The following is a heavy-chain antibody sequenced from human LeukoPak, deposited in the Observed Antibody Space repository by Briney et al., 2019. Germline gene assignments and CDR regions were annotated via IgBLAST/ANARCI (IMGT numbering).Heavy chain of an antibody. J-gene: IGHJ6*03. V-gene: IGHV1-18*01. Sequence: ASVKVSCKASGYTFTSYGISWVRQAPGQGLEWMGWISAYNGNTNYAQKLQGRVTMTTDTSTSTAYMELRSLRSDDTAVYYCAMRANWGSYYYMDVWGKGTTVTVSS. D-gene: IGHD7-27*01. CDR2: ISAYNGNT. CDR3: AMRANWGSYYYMDV. CDR1: GYTFTSYG.